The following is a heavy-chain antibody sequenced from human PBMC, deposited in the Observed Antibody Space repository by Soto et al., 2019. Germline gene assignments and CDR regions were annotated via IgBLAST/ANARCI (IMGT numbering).Heavy chain of an antibody. CDR1: GFTFSSFQ. CDR2: ISNNGITT. J-gene: IGHJ6*02. D-gene: IGHD4-17*01. Sequence: GGSLRLSCAASGFTFSSFQMNWVRQAPGKGLEWVSYISNNGITTYYADSVKGRFTISRDNGKNSLYLQMNSLRAEDTAVYYCATTLTYWNAMDVWGQGTTVTVSS. CDR3: ATTLTYWNAMDV. V-gene: IGHV3-48*03.